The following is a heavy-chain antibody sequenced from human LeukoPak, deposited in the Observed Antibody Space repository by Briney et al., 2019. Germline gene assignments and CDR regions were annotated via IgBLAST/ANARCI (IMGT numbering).Heavy chain of an antibody. CDR3: ATRRGGFTMIVVVTLEAIDY. CDR1: GGTFSSYA. CDR2: IIPILGIA. J-gene: IGHJ4*02. Sequence: GASVTVSCKASGGTFSSYAISWVRQAPGQGLEWMGRIIPILGIANYAQKFQGRVTITADKSTSTAYMELSSLRSEDTAVYYCATRRGGFTMIVVVTLEAIDYWGQGTLVTVSS. D-gene: IGHD3-22*01. V-gene: IGHV1-69*04.